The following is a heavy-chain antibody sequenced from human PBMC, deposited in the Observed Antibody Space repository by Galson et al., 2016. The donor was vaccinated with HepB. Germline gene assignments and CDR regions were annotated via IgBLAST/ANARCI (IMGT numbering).Heavy chain of an antibody. V-gene: IGHV3-23*01. CDR1: GFTFNSYA. CDR2: ISGSGYNT. CDR3: AKSQPGYSSGWYTLPIDAFDI. D-gene: IGHD6-19*01. J-gene: IGHJ3*02. Sequence: SLRLSCAASGFTFNSYAMSWVRQAPGKGLEWVSTISGSGYNTYYADSVKGRFTISRDNSKNTLYLQMNSLRAEDTAVYYCAKSQPGYSSGWYTLPIDAFDIWGQGTMVTGSS.